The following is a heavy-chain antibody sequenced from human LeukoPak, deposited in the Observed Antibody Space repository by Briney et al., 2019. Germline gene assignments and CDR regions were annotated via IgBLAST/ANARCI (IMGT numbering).Heavy chain of an antibody. D-gene: IGHD2-2*01. Sequence: ASVKVSCKASGYTFTSYGISWVRQAPGQGLEWMGRISAYNGNTNYAQKLQGRVTMTTDTSTSTAYMELRCLRSDDTAVYYCARDWPTTSSTSCLWCYYYYMDVWGKGTTVTVSS. CDR1: GYTFTSYG. V-gene: IGHV1-18*01. CDR2: ISAYNGNT. CDR3: ARDWPTTSSTSCLWCYYYYMDV. J-gene: IGHJ6*03.